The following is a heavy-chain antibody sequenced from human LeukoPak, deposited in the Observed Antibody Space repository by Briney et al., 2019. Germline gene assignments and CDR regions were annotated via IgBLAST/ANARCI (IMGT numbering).Heavy chain of an antibody. CDR1: GGSISSGSYY. CDR3: ARAGRGVRGVEFDY. CDR2: IYTSGST. J-gene: IGHJ4*02. V-gene: IGHV4-61*02. Sequence: SETLSLTCTVSGGSISSGSYYWSWIRQPAGKGLEWIGRIYTSGSTNYNPSLKSRVTISVDTSKNQFSLKLSSVTAADTAVYYCARAGRGVRGVEFDYWGQGTLVTVSS. D-gene: IGHD3-10*01.